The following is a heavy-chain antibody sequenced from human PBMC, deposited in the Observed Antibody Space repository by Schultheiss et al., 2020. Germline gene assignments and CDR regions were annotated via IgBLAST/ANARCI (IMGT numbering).Heavy chain of an antibody. CDR2: ISSSSSYI. J-gene: IGHJ4*02. D-gene: IGHD6-6*01. Sequence: GSLRLSCAASGFTFSSYSMNWVRQAPGKGLEWVSSISSSSSYIYYADSVKGRFTISRDNAKNSLYLQMNSLRAEDTAVYYCVNGEDASSSSDLDYWGQGTLVTVS. CDR3: VNGEDASSSSDLDY. CDR1: GFTFSSYS. V-gene: IGHV3-21*01.